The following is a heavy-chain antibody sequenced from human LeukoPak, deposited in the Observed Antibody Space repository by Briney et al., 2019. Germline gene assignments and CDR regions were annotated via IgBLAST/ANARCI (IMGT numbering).Heavy chain of an antibody. CDR1: GYTFIDYF. J-gene: IGHJ6*02. D-gene: IGHD3-3*01. CDR2: INPKSGGT. V-gene: IGHV1-2*02. CDR3: ARGGFVEWLLSNGMDV. Sequence: ASVKVSCKTSGYTFIDYFTYWVRQAPGQGLEWMGWINPKSGGTNYAEKFQGRVTMTRDTSTSTAYMELSSLRSDDTAVYYCARGGFVEWLLSNGMDVWGQGTTVTVSS.